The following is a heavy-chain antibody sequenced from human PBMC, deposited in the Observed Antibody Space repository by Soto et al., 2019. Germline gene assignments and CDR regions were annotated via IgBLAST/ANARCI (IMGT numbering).Heavy chain of an antibody. CDR3: AGSREIGSSGWYARGFVDI. CDR2: ISSSSSYI. D-gene: IGHD6-19*01. CDR1: GFTFSSYS. V-gene: IGHV3-21*01. Sequence: GGSLRLSCAASGFTFSSYSMNWVRQAPGKGLEWVSSISSSSSYIYYADSVKGRFTISRDNAKNSLYLQMNSLRAEDTAVYYCAGSREIGSSGWYARGFVDIWGQGTMVTVSS. J-gene: IGHJ3*02.